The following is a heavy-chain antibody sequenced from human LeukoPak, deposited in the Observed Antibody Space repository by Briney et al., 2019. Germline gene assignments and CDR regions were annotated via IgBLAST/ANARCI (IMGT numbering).Heavy chain of an antibody. V-gene: IGHV3-33*01. CDR1: GFTFSTYG. CDR2: IWIDGTTK. CDR3: ARDFTTSSYYLDY. J-gene: IGHJ4*02. Sequence: PGGSLRLSCAASGFTFSTYGIHWVRRAPGKGLEWVAVIWIDGTTKLYAGSVKGRFTISRDNSNNMVYLQMNSLRDEDTAVYYCARDFTTSSYYLDYWGQGTQVTVSS. D-gene: IGHD2-2*01.